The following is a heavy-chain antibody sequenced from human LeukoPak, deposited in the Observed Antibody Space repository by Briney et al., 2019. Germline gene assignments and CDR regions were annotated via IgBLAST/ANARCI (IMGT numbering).Heavy chain of an antibody. J-gene: IGHJ3*02. CDR2: ISSSSSFI. CDR1: GFTFSSYN. Sequence: PGGSLRLSCAASGFTFSSYNMNWVRQAPGKGLEWVSSISSSSSFIYYADSVKGRFTVSRDNAKNSLYLQMNSLRAEDTAVYYCARPLRGNAFDIWGQGTMVTVSS. D-gene: IGHD3-16*01. CDR3: ARPLRGNAFDI. V-gene: IGHV3-21*01.